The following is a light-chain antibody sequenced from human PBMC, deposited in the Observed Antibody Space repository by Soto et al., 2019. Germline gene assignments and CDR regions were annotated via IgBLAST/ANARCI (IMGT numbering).Light chain of an antibody. CDR1: QSISSW. CDR3: QQYNSYPWT. Sequence: DIQMTQSPSTLSASGGDRVTITCRASQSISSWLTWYQQKPGKAPKLLIYDASSLESGVPSRFSGSGSGTEFTLTISSLQPDDFATYYRQQYNSYPWTFGQGTKVEIK. CDR2: DAS. V-gene: IGKV1-5*01. J-gene: IGKJ1*01.